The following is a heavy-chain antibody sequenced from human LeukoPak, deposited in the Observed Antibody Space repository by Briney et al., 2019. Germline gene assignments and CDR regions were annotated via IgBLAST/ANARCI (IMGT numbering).Heavy chain of an antibody. D-gene: IGHD2-2*02. V-gene: IGHV4-4*07. CDR2: IYTSGST. J-gene: IGHJ6*03. CDR1: GGSISSYY. CDR3: ARETPIGYCSSTSCYRHYYYMDV. Sequence: SETLSLTCTVSGGSISSYYWSWIRQPAGKGLEWIGRIYTSGSTNYNPSLKSRVTMSVDTSKNQFSLKLSSVTAADTAVYYCARETPIGYCSSTSCYRHYYYMDVWGKGTTVTVSS.